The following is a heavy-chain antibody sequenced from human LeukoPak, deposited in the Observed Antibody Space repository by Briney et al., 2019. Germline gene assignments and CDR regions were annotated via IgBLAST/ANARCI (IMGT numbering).Heavy chain of an antibody. Sequence: LRLSCAASGFIFSNYGMNWVRQHPGKGLEWIGYINYSGSTYYNPSLKSRVTISVDTSQNQFSLKLSSVTAADTAVYYCARDEAIFGAGYYYVMDVWGQGTTVTVSS. CDR1: GFIFSNYG. CDR2: INYSGST. J-gene: IGHJ6*02. D-gene: IGHD3-3*01. V-gene: IGHV4-31*02. CDR3: ARDEAIFGAGYYYVMDV.